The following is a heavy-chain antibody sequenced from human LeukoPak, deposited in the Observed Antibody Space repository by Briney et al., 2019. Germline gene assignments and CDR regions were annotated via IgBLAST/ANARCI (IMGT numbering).Heavy chain of an antibody. CDR2: ISAGGVGT. CDR1: GFTFSSYA. V-gene: IGHV3-23*01. CDR3: AKESFLGSSPFDH. Sequence: GGSLRLSCAASGFTFSSYAMSWVRQAPGKGLEWDSAISAGGVGTYYADSVRGRFTISRDNSKNTLYLQMNRLRADDTAVYYCAKESFLGSSPFDHWGQGTLVTVSS. J-gene: IGHJ4*02. D-gene: IGHD1-26*01.